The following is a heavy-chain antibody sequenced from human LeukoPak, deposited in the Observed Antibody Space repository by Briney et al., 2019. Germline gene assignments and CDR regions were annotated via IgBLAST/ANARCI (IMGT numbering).Heavy chain of an antibody. J-gene: IGHJ4*02. CDR2: INQNGGEK. Sequence: GGSLRLSCVSSGFNFSNFWMDWVRHAPGKGLEWVANINQNGGEKYYADSVTGRFTISRDNAKNSLYLQMNSLRVEDTAVYNCTGALDHLGQGTLVTVSS. CDR1: GFNFSNFW. CDR3: TGALDH. V-gene: IGHV3-7*04.